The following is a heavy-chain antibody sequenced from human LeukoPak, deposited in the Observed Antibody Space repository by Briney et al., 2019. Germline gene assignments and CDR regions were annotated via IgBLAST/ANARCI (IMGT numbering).Heavy chain of an antibody. J-gene: IGHJ4*02. CDR3: AKGKSGYYYALIDY. V-gene: IGHV3-9*01. CDR2: ISWNSGSI. D-gene: IGHD3-22*01. CDR1: GFTFDDYA. Sequence: GGSLRLSCAASGFTFDDYAMHWVRQAPGKGLEWVSGISWNSGSIGYADSVKGRFTISRDNAKNPLYLQMNSLRAEDTALYYCAKGKSGYYYALIDYWGQGTLVTVSS.